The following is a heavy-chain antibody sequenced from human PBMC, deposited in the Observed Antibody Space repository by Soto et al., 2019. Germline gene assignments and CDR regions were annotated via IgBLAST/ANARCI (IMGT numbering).Heavy chain of an antibody. CDR1: GYTFINYA. CDR2: INAGDDNT. CDR3: ARERLGGWWFDP. D-gene: IGHD6-19*01. V-gene: IGHV1-3*01. J-gene: IGHJ5*02. Sequence: QVQLVQSGAEVKKPGASVKVSCKASGYTFINYAIHWVRQAPGQRLEWMGWINAGDDNTKYSQKFQGRVTITRDTPASTSYMELSTLKSEDTAVYDCARERLGGWWFDPWGQGTLVIVSS.